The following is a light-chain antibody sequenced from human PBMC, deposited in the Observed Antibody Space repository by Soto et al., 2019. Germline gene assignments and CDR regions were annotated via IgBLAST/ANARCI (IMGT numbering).Light chain of an antibody. CDR2: GAS. CDR1: QSVSSTY. Sequence: IVLTHAPGTLSFSGGEMVTLSFRASQSVSSTYLAWYQQKPGQAPRLLIYGASSRATGIPDRFSGSGSGTDFTLTISRLEPEDFAVYYCQQYGSSGTFGQGTKVDIK. J-gene: IGKJ1*01. V-gene: IGKV3-20*01. CDR3: QQYGSSGT.